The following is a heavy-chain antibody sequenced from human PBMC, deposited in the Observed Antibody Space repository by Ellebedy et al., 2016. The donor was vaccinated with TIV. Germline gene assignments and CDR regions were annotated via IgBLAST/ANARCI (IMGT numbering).Heavy chain of an antibody. J-gene: IGHJ4*02. V-gene: IGHV3-7*02. CDR1: GFTFSTYW. CDR3: ARWYDDSWTGYYS. CDR2: IKYDGSEK. D-gene: IGHD3-3*01. Sequence: PGGSLRLSCGASGFTFSTYWMSWVRQAPGKGLEWLANIKYDGSEKYYVGSVKGRVTISRDNAKNSLYLQMDSLRAEDTAVYYCARWYDDSWTGYYSWGQGTLVTVSS.